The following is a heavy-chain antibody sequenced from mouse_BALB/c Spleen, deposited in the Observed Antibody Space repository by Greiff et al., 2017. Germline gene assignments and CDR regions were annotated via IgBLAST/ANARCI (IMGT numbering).Heavy chain of an antibody. D-gene: IGHD1-2*01. V-gene: IGHV1-7*01. J-gene: IGHJ2*01. CDR2: INPSTGYT. Sequence: VQLQQSGAELAKPGASVKMSCKASGYTFTSYWMHWVKQRPGQGLEWIGYINPSTGYTEYNQKFKDKATLTADKSSSTAYMQLSSLTSEDSAVYYCARSAILIHYYGHFDYWGQGTTLTVSS. CDR3: ARSAILIHYYGHFDY. CDR1: GYTFTSYW.